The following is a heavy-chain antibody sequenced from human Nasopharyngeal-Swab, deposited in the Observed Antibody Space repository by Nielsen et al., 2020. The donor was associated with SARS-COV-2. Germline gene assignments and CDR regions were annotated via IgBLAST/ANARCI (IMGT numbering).Heavy chain of an antibody. V-gene: IGHV4-61*02. Sequence: SETLSLTCTVSGGSISSGSYYWSWIRQPAGKGLEWIGRIYTSGSTNYNPSLKSRVTISVDTSKNQFSLKLRSVTAADTAVYYCAREGSYYYYGMDVWGQGTTVTVSS. CDR1: GGSISSGSYY. CDR3: AREGSYYYYGMDV. J-gene: IGHJ6*02. D-gene: IGHD6-19*01. CDR2: IYTSGST.